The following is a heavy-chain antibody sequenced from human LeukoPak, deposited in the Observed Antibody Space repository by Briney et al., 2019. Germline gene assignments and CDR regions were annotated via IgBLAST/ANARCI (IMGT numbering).Heavy chain of an antibody. CDR3: ARDVVVPAAVGFDI. Sequence: GGSLRLSCAASGFTFSSYAMHWVRQAPGKGLEWVAVISYDGSNKYYADSVKGRFTISRDNSKNTLYLQMNSLRAEDTAVYYCARDVVVPAAVGFDIWGQGTMVTVSS. V-gene: IGHV3-30-3*01. D-gene: IGHD2-2*01. J-gene: IGHJ3*02. CDR2: ISYDGSNK. CDR1: GFTFSSYA.